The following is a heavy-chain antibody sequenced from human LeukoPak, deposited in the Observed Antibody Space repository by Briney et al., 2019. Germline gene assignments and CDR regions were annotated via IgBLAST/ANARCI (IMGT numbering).Heavy chain of an antibody. CDR3: ARDPHTALDY. V-gene: IGHV3-7*01. CDR1: GFTFSSHW. CDR2: INQDGSET. D-gene: IGHD5-18*01. Sequence: GGSLRLSCAASGFTFSSHWMTWVRQAPGKGLEWVANINQDGSETYYVDSVKGWFAISRDNAKNSLYLQMNSLRADDTAVYYCARDPHTALDYWGQGTLVTVSS. J-gene: IGHJ4*02.